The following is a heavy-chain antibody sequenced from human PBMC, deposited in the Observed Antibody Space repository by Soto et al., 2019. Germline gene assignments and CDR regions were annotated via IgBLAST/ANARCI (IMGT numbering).Heavy chain of an antibody. Sequence: GGSLRLSCAASGLTFDNYAMHWVRQAPGKGLEWVSGISWNSNTIAYADSVKGRFTISRDNAKNSLYLQMNSLRAEDTAFYYCAKDTGPIWDQGTLVTVSS. CDR2: ISWNSNTI. CDR3: AKDTGPI. CDR1: GLTFDNYA. V-gene: IGHV3-9*01. J-gene: IGHJ4*02.